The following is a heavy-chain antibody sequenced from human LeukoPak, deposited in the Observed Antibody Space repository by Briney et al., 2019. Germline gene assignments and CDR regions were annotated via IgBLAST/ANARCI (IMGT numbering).Heavy chain of an antibody. CDR3: ESLYYYDGSGYYAWHY. Sequence: SETLSLTCTVSGGSISSSSYYWGWIRQPPGKGLEWIGSIYYSGSTYYNPSLKSRVTISVDTSKNQFSLKLSSVTAADTAVYYCESLYYYDGSGYYAWHYWGQGTLVTVSP. D-gene: IGHD3-22*01. J-gene: IGHJ4*02. V-gene: IGHV4-39*01. CDR1: GGSISSSSYY. CDR2: IYYSGST.